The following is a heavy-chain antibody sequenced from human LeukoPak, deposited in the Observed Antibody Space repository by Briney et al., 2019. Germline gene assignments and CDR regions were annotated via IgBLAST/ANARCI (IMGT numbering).Heavy chain of an antibody. CDR3: ARDSAFGGVIANNWFDP. CDR1: GYTFTSYG. CDR2: ISAYNGNT. Sequence: GASVKVSCKASGYTFTSYGISWVRQAPGQGLEWMGWISAYNGNTNYAQKLQGRVTMTTDTSTSTAYMELRSLRSDDTAAYYCARDSAFGGVIANNWFDPWGQGTLVTVSS. V-gene: IGHV1-18*04. J-gene: IGHJ5*02. D-gene: IGHD3-16*02.